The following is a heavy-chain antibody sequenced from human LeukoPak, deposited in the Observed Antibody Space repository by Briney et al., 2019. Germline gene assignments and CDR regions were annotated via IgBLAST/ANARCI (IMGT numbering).Heavy chain of an antibody. Sequence: GGSLRLSCAASGFTFSSYAMSWVRQAPGKGLEWVSAISGSGGSTYYADSVKGRFTISRDNSKNTLYLQMNSLRAEDTAVYYCAKVDRVGTVTTYDYWGQGTQVTVSS. D-gene: IGHD4-17*01. CDR1: GFTFSSYA. J-gene: IGHJ4*02. CDR2: ISGSGGST. V-gene: IGHV3-23*01. CDR3: AKVDRVGTVTTYDY.